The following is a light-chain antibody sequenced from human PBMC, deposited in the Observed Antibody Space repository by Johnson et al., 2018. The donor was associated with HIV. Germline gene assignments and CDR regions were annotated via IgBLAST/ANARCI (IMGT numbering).Light chain of an antibody. CDR2: DNN. V-gene: IGLV1-51*01. J-gene: IGLJ1*01. CDR1: SSNIGNSY. CDR3: GTWDSSLSAYV. Sequence: QSILTQPPSVSAAPGQKVTISCSGSSSNIGNSYVSWYQQLPGTAPKLLIYDNNKRPSGIPDRFSGSKSGPSATLGITGLQTGDEAGYYCGTWDSSLSAYVFGTGTQVTV.